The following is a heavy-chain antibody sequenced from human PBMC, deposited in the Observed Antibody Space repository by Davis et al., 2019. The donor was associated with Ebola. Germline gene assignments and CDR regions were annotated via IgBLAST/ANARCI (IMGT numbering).Heavy chain of an antibody. V-gene: IGHV4-30-4*01. J-gene: IGHJ6*04. CDR3: AREKGGDYRALVYYNYGMDV. CDR1: GGSISSGDYY. D-gene: IGHD4-17*01. CDR2: IYYSGST. Sequence: SETLSLTCTVSGGSISSGDYYWSWIRQPPGKGLEWIGYIYYSGSTYYNPSLKSRVTISVDTSKNQFSLKLSSVTAADTAVYYCAREKGGDYRALVYYNYGMDVWGKGTTVTVSS.